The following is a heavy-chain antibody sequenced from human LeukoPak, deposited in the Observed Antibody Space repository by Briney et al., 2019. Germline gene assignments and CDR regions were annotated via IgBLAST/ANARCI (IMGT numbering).Heavy chain of an antibody. D-gene: IGHD3-22*01. Sequence: GGSLRLSCAASGFTFSSYGMHWVRQAPGKGLEWVAFIRYDGSNKYYADSVKGRFTISRDNSKNTLYLQMNSLRAEDTAVYYCAKDTPLGYYDSSGYLADPWGQGTLVTVSS. CDR1: GFTFSSYG. CDR2: IRYDGSNK. V-gene: IGHV3-30*02. J-gene: IGHJ5*02. CDR3: AKDTPLGYYDSSGYLADP.